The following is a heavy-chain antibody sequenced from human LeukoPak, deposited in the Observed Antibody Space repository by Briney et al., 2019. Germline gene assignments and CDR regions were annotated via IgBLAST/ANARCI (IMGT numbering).Heavy chain of an antibody. CDR3: ASAYYDILTGYYSYNFDY. CDR2: ISAYNGNT. Sequence: ASVKVSCKASGYTFTSYGISWVRQAPGQGLEWMGWISAYNGNTNYAQKLQGRVTMTTDTSTSTAYMELRSLRSDDTAVYYCASAYYDILTGYYSYNFDYWGQGTLVTVSS. J-gene: IGHJ4*02. CDR1: GYTFTSYG. V-gene: IGHV1-18*01. D-gene: IGHD3-9*01.